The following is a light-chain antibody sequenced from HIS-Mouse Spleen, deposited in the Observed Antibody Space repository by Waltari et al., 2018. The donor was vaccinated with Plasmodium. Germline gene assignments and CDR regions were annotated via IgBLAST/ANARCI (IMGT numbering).Light chain of an antibody. CDR2: KDS. CDR1: AFTKQS. Sequence: SYELTQPPSVSVSPGQTARITCAGDAFTKQSAYWYQKKPGQAPVLVIYKDSERPSGIPERFSGSSSGTTVTLTISGVQAEDEADYYCQSADSSGTPNWVFGGGTKLTVL. CDR3: QSADSSGTPNWV. V-gene: IGLV3-25*03. J-gene: IGLJ3*02.